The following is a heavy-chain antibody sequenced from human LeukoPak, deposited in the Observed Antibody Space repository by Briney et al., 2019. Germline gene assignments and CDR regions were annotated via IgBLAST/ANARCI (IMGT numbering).Heavy chain of an antibody. CDR1: GGTFSSYA. D-gene: IGHD3-9*01. CDR3: ARAGYYDILTGHATFDY. V-gene: IGHV1-69*13. CDR2: IIPIFGTA. Sequence: ASVKVSCKASGGTFSSYAISWVRQAPGQGLEWMGGIIPIFGTANYAQKFQGRVTITADESTSTAYMGLSSLRSEDTAVYYCARAGYYDILTGHATFDYWGQGTLVTVSS. J-gene: IGHJ4*02.